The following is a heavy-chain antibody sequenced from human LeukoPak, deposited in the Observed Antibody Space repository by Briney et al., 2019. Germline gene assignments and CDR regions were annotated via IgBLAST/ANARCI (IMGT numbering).Heavy chain of an antibody. V-gene: IGHV4-30-2*01. CDR2: IYHSGST. CDR1: GGSISSGGYS. D-gene: IGHD3-3*01. J-gene: IGHJ1*01. Sequence: SETLSLTCAVSGGSISSGGYSWSWIRQPPGKGLEWIGYIYHSGSTNYNPSLKSRVTMSVDTSKNQFSLKLSSVTAADTAVYYCARGSYDFWSGYPTEYFQHWGQGTLVTVSS. CDR3: ARGSYDFWSGYPTEYFQH.